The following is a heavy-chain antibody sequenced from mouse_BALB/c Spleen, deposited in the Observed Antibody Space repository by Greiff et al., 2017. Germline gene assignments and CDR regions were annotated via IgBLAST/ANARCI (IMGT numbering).Heavy chain of an antibody. CDR3: ARDITTATRGAIDY. J-gene: IGHJ4*01. Sequence: EVQLVESGGGLVKPGGSLKLSCAASGFTFSDYYMYWVRQTPEKRLEWVATISDGGSYTYYPDSVKGRFTISRDNAKNNLYLQMSRLKSEDTAMYYCARDITTATRGAIDYWGQGTSVTVAS. D-gene: IGHD1-2*01. CDR2: ISDGGSYT. V-gene: IGHV5-4*02. CDR1: GFTFSDYY.